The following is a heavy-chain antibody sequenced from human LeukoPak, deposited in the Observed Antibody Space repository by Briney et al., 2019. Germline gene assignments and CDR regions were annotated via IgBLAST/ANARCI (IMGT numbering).Heavy chain of an antibody. CDR3: ARGGGGGIAAAFDP. V-gene: IGHV4-4*02. D-gene: IGHD6-13*01. Sequence: SGTLSLTCAVSGGSISSSNWWSWVRQPPGKGLEWIGEIYHSGSTNYNPSLKSRVTISVDKSKNQFSLKLSSVTAADTAVYYWARGGGGGIAAAFDPWGQGTLVTASS. CDR2: IYHSGST. J-gene: IGHJ5*02. CDR1: GGSISSSNW.